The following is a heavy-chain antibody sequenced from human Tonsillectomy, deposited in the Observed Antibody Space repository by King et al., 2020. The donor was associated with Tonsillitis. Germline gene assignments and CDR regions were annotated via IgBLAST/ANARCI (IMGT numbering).Heavy chain of an antibody. CDR1: GFTFSNYG. V-gene: IGHV3-33*08. D-gene: IGHD1-26*01. CDR2: IWYDGSNP. Sequence: VQLVESGGGVVQPVRSLTLSCAASGFTFSNYGMHGARQAPDKGREWVALIWYDGSNPSYADSVKGRFSISRDNSKNTLYLQMNSLRAEDTAVYYCARFPGGTYYFQEWGQGTLVTVSS. CDR3: ARFPGGTYYFQE. J-gene: IGHJ1*01.